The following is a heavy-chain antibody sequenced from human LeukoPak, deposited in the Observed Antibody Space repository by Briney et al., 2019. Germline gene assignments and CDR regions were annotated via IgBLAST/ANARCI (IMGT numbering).Heavy chain of an antibody. CDR3: AKEEGYDFWSGPLGY. Sequence: GGSLRLSCAASGFTFSSYAMSWVRQAPGKGLEWVSAISGSGGSTYYADSVKGRFTISRDNSKNTLYLQTNSLRAEDTAVYYCAKEEGYDFWSGPLGYWGQGTLVTVSS. J-gene: IGHJ4*02. CDR1: GFTFSSYA. D-gene: IGHD3-3*01. CDR2: ISGSGGST. V-gene: IGHV3-23*01.